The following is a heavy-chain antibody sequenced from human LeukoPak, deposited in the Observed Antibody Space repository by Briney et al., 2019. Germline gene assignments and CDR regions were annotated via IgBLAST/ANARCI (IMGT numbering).Heavy chain of an antibody. CDR3: ARRGVQLQRISWFDP. CDR1: GSTFSDYY. D-gene: IGHD1-1*01. J-gene: IGHJ5*02. Sequence: GGSLRLSCAASGSTFSDYYMSWIRQAPGKGLEWVSYISSSGNTIYYADSVKGRFTISRDNAKNSLYLQMNSLRAEDTAVYYCARRGVQLQRISWFDPWGQGTLVTVSS. CDR2: ISSSGNTI. V-gene: IGHV3-11*01.